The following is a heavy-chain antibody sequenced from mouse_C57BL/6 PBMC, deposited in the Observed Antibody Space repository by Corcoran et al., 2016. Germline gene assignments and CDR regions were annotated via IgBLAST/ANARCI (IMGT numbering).Heavy chain of an antibody. J-gene: IGHJ2*01. CDR3: ARKRDYSNYFDY. Sequence: DVQLQESGPGLVKPSQSLSLTCSVTGYSITSGYYWNWIRQFPGNKLEWMGYISYDGSNNYNPSLKNRISITRDTSKNQFFLKLNSVTTEDTATYYCARKRDYSNYFDYWGQGTTLTVSS. CDR1: GYSITSGYY. D-gene: IGHD2-5*01. V-gene: IGHV3-6*01. CDR2: ISYDGSN.